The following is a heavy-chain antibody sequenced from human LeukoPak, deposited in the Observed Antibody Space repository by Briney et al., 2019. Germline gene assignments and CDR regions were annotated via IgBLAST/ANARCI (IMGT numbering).Heavy chain of an antibody. J-gene: IGHJ5*02. CDR3: ARDRSYSSGWYSNWFDP. D-gene: IGHD6-19*01. V-gene: IGHV4-4*07. Sequence: SETLSLTCTVSGGSISSYYWSWIRQPAGKGLEWIGRIYTSGSTNYNPSLKRRVTMSVDTSKNQFSLKLSSVTAADTAVYYCARDRSYSSGWYSNWFDPWGQGTLVTVSS. CDR1: GGSISSYY. CDR2: IYTSGST.